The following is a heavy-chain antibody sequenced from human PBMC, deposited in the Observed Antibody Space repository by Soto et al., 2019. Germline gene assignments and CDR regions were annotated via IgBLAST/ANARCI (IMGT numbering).Heavy chain of an antibody. V-gene: IGHV1-69*13. J-gene: IGHJ4*02. CDR3: ARGYSYGHEFDY. CDR1: GGTFSSYA. D-gene: IGHD5-18*01. CDR2: IIPIFGTA. Sequence: SVKVSCKASGGTFSSYAISWVRQAPGQGLEWMGGIIPIFGTANYAQKFQGRVTITADESTSTAYMELSSLRSEDTAVYYCARGYSYGHEFDYWGQGTLVTVSS.